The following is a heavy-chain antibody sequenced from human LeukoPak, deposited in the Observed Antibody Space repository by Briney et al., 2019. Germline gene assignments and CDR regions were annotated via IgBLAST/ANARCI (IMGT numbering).Heavy chain of an antibody. V-gene: IGHV4-34*01. J-gene: IGHJ4*02. CDR2: INHSGST. Sequence: SETLSLTCAVYGGSFSGYYWSWIRQPPGKGLEWIGEINHSGSTNYNPSLKSRVTISVDTSKNQFSLKLSSVTAADTAVYYCAMKTRGCYGYWGQGTLVTVSS. CDR1: GGSFSGYY. D-gene: IGHD2-2*01. CDR3: AMKTRGCYGY.